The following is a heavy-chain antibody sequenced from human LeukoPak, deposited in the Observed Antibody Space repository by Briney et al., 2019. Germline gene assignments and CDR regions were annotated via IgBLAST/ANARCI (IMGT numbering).Heavy chain of an antibody. CDR2: ISGSGAST. D-gene: IGHD5-18*01. V-gene: IGHV3-23*01. CDR1: GFTFSTYA. CDR3: ANHRGYSSDGMDV. Sequence: PGGSLRLSCAASGFTFSTYAMSWVRQALGKGLEWVSVISGSGASTYYADSVKGRFTISRDNSKNTLYLQMNSLRAEDTALYYCANHRGYSSDGMDVWGPGTTVTVSS. J-gene: IGHJ6*02.